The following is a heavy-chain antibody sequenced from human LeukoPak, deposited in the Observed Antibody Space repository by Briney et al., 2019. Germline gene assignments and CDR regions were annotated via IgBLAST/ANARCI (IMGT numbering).Heavy chain of an antibody. V-gene: IGHV4-39*01. D-gene: IGHD2/OR15-2a*01. Sequence: SETLSLTCTVSGGSISSSSYYWGWIRQPPGKGLEWIGSIHYSGSTYYNPSLKSRVTISVDTSKNQFSLKLSSVTAADTAVYYCARTPTYYFDYWGQGTLVTVSS. J-gene: IGHJ4*02. CDR1: GGSISSSSYY. CDR2: IHYSGST. CDR3: ARTPTYYFDY.